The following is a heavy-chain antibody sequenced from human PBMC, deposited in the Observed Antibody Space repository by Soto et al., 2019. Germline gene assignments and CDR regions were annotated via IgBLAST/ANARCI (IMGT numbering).Heavy chain of an antibody. CDR2: ISSSSSYI. Sequence: EVQLVESGGGLVKPGGSLRLSCAASGFTFSSYSMNWVRQAPGKGLEWVSSISSSSSYIYYADSVKGRFTISRDNAKNSLYLQMNSLRAEDTAVYYCARDPDGDYYYYYYMDVWGKGTTVTVS. J-gene: IGHJ6*03. CDR1: GFTFSSYS. CDR3: ARDPDGDYYYYYYMDV. V-gene: IGHV3-21*01. D-gene: IGHD4-17*01.